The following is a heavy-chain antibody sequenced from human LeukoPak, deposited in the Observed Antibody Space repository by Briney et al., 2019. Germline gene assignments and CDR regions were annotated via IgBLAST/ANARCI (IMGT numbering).Heavy chain of an antibody. V-gene: IGHV1-46*01. CDR1: GYTFTSYD. Sequence: EASVKVSCKASGYTFTSYDINWVRQAPGQGLEWMGIINPNGGGTSYAQKFQGRVTMTRDTSTSTVYMELSSLRSEDTAVYYCARERDSSGWYYFDYWGQGTLVTVSS. CDR2: INPNGGGT. D-gene: IGHD6-19*01. J-gene: IGHJ4*02. CDR3: ARERDSSGWYYFDY.